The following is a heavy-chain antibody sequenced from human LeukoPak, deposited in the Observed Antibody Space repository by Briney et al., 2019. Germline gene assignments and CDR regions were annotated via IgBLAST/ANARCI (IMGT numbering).Heavy chain of an antibody. J-gene: IGHJ4*02. CDR3: ARALGSGYSYGYSDY. D-gene: IGHD5-18*01. Sequence: SETLSLTCAVYGGSFSGYYWSWIRQPPGKGLEWIGEINHSGSTNYNPSLKSRVTISVDTSKSQFSLKLSSVTAADTAVYYCARALGSGYSYGYSDYWGQGTLVTVSS. CDR2: INHSGST. V-gene: IGHV4-34*01. CDR1: GGSFSGYY.